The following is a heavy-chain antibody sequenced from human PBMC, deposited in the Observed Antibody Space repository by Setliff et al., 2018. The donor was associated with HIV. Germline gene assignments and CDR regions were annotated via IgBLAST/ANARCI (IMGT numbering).Heavy chain of an antibody. D-gene: IGHD6-19*01. Sequence: SETLSLTCTVSGGSISSSSYYWIWVRQPPGEGLEWIGNIYYSGSTYYNPSLKSRTTISVDTSQNQFSLKLNSVTAADTAIYYCARHRAVAGANYFDFWGQGTLVTVSS. J-gene: IGHJ4*02. CDR2: IYYSGST. V-gene: IGHV4-39*01. CDR1: GGSISSSSYY. CDR3: ARHRAVAGANYFDF.